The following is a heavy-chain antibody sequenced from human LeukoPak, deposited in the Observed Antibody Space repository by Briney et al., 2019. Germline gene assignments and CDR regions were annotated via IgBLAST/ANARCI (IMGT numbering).Heavy chain of an antibody. CDR2: MNPNSGNT. Sequence: ASVKVSCKASGYTFTSYDINWVRQATGQGLEWMGWMNPNSGNTGYAQKFQGRVTITRNTSISTAYMELSSLRSEDTAVYYCARVYYDILTGYYFFDYWGQGTLVTVSS. V-gene: IGHV1-8*03. J-gene: IGHJ4*02. CDR1: GYTFTSYD. CDR3: ARVYYDILTGYYFFDY. D-gene: IGHD3-9*01.